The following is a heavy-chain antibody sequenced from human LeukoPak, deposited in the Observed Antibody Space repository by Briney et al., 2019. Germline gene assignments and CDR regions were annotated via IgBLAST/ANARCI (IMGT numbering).Heavy chain of an antibody. CDR2: ISDSGGST. D-gene: IGHD3-22*01. CDR1: GFTFSSYA. V-gene: IGHV3-23*01. CDR3: AKSYYDSSGYYGPIGIDY. Sequence: GGSLRLSCAASGFTFSSYAMSWVRQAPGKGLEWVSAISDSGGSTYYADSVKGRFTISRDNSKNTLYLQMNSLRAEDTAVYYCAKSYYDSSGYYGPIGIDYWGQGTLVTVSS. J-gene: IGHJ4*02.